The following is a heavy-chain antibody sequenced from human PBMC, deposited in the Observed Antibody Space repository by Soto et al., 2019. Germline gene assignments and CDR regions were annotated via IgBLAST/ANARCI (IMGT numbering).Heavy chain of an antibody. CDR1: GFTFSSYG. D-gene: IGHD5-12*01. CDR2: IWYDGSNK. J-gene: IGHJ6*03. CDR3: AREYSGYDYYYYYYMDV. V-gene: IGHV3-33*01. Sequence: PGGSLRLSCAASGFTFSSYGMHWVRQAPGKGLEWVAVIWYDGSNKYYADSVKGRFTISRDNSKNTLYLQMNSLRAEDTAVYYCAREYSGYDYYYYYYMDVWGKGTTVTVSS.